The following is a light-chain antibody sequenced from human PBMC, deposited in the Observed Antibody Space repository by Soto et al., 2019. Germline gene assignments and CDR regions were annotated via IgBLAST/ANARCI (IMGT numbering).Light chain of an antibody. CDR3: QQANSFPLT. J-gene: IGKJ3*01. CDR2: SSS. V-gene: IGKV1-12*01. Sequence: DIQMSQSTSFVSASVGVRITIACRASQGISTWVVWYQQKPGAAPKLLIPSSSNLQSGVPSRFSGSGSGTDFTLTISSLHPEDFATYYCQQANSFPLTFGPGTKVDIK. CDR1: QGISTW.